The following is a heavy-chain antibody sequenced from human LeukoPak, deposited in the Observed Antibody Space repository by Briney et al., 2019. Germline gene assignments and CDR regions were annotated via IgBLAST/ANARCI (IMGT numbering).Heavy chain of an antibody. D-gene: IGHD3-10*01. CDR1: GFTFSSYS. CDR3: ARPNYYGSGCYGGFDS. V-gene: IGHV3-21*04. Sequence: PGGSLRLSCAASGFTFSSYSMNWVRQAPGKGLEWVSSISSSSSYIYYADSVKGRFAISRDNSKNTLYLQMNSLRVEDTAVYYCARPNYYGSGCYGGFDSWGRGTLVTVSS. J-gene: IGHJ4*02. CDR2: ISSSSSYI.